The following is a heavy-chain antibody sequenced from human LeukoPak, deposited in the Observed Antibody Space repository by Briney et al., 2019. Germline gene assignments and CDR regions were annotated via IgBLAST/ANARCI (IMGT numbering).Heavy chain of an antibody. V-gene: IGHV3-33*01. D-gene: IGHD3-22*01. J-gene: IGHJ4*02. Sequence: PGRSLRLSCAASGFTFSSYGMHWVRQAPGKGLEWVAVIWYDGSNKYYADSVKSRFTISRDNSKNTLYLQMNSLRAEDTAVYYCARSRGYYYESSGYPDYWGQGTLVTVSS. CDR2: IWYDGSNK. CDR1: GFTFSSYG. CDR3: ARSRGYYYESSGYPDY.